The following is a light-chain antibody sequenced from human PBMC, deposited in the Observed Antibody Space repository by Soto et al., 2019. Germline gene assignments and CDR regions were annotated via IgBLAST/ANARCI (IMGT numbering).Light chain of an antibody. Sequence: EIVLTQSPVTLSLSPGERATLSCRASQSVSSSSLAWYQQKPGQAPRLLIYGASSRATGIPDRFSGNGSGTDFTLTISRLEPEDFAAYYCQQYGTSPYTFGQGTKVDI. V-gene: IGKV3-20*01. CDR3: QQYGTSPYT. CDR2: GAS. J-gene: IGKJ2*01. CDR1: QSVSSSS.